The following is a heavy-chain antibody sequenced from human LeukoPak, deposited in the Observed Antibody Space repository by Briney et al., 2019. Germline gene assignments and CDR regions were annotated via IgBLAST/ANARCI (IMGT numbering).Heavy chain of an antibody. CDR3: ARQEGYNSPRYYYYGMDV. Sequence: SETLSLTCAVYGGSFSGYYWSWIRQPPGKGLEWIGEINHSGSTNYNPSLKSRVTISVDTSKNQFSLKLSSVTAADTAVYYCARQEGYNSPRYYYYGMDVWGQGTTVTVSS. D-gene: IGHD1-1*01. J-gene: IGHJ6*02. V-gene: IGHV4-34*01. CDR2: INHSGST. CDR1: GGSFSGYY.